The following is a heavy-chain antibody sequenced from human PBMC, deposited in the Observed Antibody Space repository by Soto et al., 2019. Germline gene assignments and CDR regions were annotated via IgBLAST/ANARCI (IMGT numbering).Heavy chain of an antibody. J-gene: IGHJ4*01. Sequence: LRLSCAASGFTFSSYWMSWVRQAPGKGLEWVANIKQDGSDKYYVDSVKGRFTLSRDNAKNSLQLQMNSLRAEDTAIYFCARVAYGNGWIFDYWGRGTLVTVSS. CDR2: IKQDGSDK. CDR3: ARVAYGNGWIFDY. D-gene: IGHD6-19*01. V-gene: IGHV3-7*04. CDR1: GFTFSSYW.